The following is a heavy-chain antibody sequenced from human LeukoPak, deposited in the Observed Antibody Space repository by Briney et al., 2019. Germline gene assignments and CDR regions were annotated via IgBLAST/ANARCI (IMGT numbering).Heavy chain of an antibody. V-gene: IGHV1-2*02. CDR3: ASRYDFWSGYYSPPQYYYYYGMDV. CDR1: GYTFTGYY. D-gene: IGHD3-3*01. Sequence: ASVKVSCKASGYTFTGYYMHWVRQAPGQGLEWMGWINPNSGGTNYAQKFQGRVTMTRDTSISTAYMELSRLRSDDTAVYYCASRYDFWSGYYSPPQYYYYYGMDVWAKGPRSPSP. J-gene: IGHJ6*02. CDR2: INPNSGGT.